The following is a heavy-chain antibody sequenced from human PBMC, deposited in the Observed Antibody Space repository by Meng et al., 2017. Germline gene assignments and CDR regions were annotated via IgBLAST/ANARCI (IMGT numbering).Heavy chain of an antibody. Sequence: KVSCKASGYTFTSYGISWVRQAPGQGLEWMGWISAYNGNTNYAQKLQGRVTMTTDTSTSTAYMELRSLRSDDTAVYYCARVRYYYDSSGYYNASFDYWGQGTLVTVSS. CDR3: ARVRYYYDSSGYYNASFDY. CDR2: ISAYNGNT. V-gene: IGHV1-18*01. CDR1: GYTFTSYG. J-gene: IGHJ4*02. D-gene: IGHD3-22*01.